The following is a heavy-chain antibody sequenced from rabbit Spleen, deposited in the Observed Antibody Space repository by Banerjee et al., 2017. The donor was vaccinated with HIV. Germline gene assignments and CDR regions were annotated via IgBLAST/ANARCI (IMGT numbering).Heavy chain of an antibody. V-gene: IGHV1S40*01. CDR3: ARDGYTNGDYHRYFNL. Sequence: QSLEESGGDLVKPGASLTLTCTASGFSFSFNDYMCWVRQAPGKGLEWIGCIYAGSSGRVYYASWAKGRFTISKTSSTTVTLQMTSLTAADTATYFCARDGYTNGDYHRYFNLWGPGTLVTVS. D-gene: IGHD2-1*01. J-gene: IGHJ4*01. CDR2: IYAGSSGRV. CDR1: GFSFSFNDY.